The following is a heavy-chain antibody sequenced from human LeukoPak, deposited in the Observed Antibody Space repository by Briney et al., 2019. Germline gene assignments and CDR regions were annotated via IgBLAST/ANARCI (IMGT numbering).Heavy chain of an antibody. CDR1: AFSVSRNH. CDR3: AKDSGGTYFYYYYYMDV. D-gene: IGHD1-26*01. CDR2: IHGNGVSI. V-gene: IGHV3-23*01. Sequence: GGSLRLSCVASAFSVSRNHVTWVRQAPGKGLEWVSIIHGNGVSIYYADSVKGRFTVSRDNSKNTLYLRMNSLRAEDTAIYYCAKDSGGTYFYYYYYMDVWGKGTTVTVSS. J-gene: IGHJ6*03.